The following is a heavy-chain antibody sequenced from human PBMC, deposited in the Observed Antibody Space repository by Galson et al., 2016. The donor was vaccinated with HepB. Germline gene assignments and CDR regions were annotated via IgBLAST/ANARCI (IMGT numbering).Heavy chain of an antibody. D-gene: IGHD3-10*01. CDR1: GFTFTDAW. CDR2: IKSKTDAGTT. Sequence: SLRLSCAASGFTFTDAWMTWVRQAPGKGLEWVGRIKSKTDAGTTDYAAPVKGRFTISRDDSKKTLYLRMNSLKTEDTAVYYCATYGSGRKFDYWGQGTLVTVSS. CDR3: ATYGSGRKFDY. V-gene: IGHV3-15*01. J-gene: IGHJ4*02.